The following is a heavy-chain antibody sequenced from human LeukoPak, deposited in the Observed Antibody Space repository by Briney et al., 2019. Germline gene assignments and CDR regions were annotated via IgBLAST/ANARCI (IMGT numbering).Heavy chain of an antibody. J-gene: IGHJ4*02. CDR1: GFTFSSYE. D-gene: IGHD3-22*01. Sequence: GGSLRLSCAASGFTFSSYEIHWVRQAPGQGLEWVSYIGSGGTVFYADSVKGRFTISRGNAKNSLYLQMNSLRAEDTAVYYCARNRGYGFFDYWGQGTLVTVSS. V-gene: IGHV3-48*03. CDR3: ARNRGYGFFDY. CDR2: IGSGGTV.